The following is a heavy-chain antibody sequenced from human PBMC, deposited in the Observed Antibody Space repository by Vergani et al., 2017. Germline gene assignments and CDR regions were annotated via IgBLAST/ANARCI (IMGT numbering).Heavy chain of an antibody. D-gene: IGHD2-2*01. Sequence: QVQLQESGPGLVKPSQTLSLTCTVSGASISSGDYYWSWIRQPPGKGLEWIGYIYYSGSTYYNPSLKSRVTISVDTSKNQFSLKLSSVTAADTAVYYCARGGRRYCSSTSCYEFGWFDPWGQGTLVTVSS. V-gene: IGHV4-30-4*08. CDR3: ARGGRRYCSSTSCYEFGWFDP. J-gene: IGHJ5*02. CDR1: GASISSGDYY. CDR2: IYYSGST.